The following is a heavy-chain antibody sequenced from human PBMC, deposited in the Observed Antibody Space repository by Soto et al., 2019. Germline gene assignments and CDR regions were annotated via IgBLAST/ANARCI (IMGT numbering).Heavy chain of an antibody. CDR3: ARDSYYYDSRECAFDI. D-gene: IGHD3-22*01. CDR1: GYTFTNFG. J-gene: IGHJ3*02. CDR2: ISAYNGNT. Sequence: ASVKVSCKASGYTFTNFGISWVRQAPGQGLEWMGWISAYNGNTNYAQNFQGRVTMTTDTSTSTAYMELRSLRSDDTAVYYCARDSYYYDSRECAFDIWGQGTMVTVSS. V-gene: IGHV1-18*01.